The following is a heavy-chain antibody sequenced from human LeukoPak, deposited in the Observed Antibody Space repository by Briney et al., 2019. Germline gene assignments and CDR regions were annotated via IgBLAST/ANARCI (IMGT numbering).Heavy chain of an antibody. CDR3: AEDIRQLGFLEDYYYGMDV. J-gene: IGHJ6*02. V-gene: IGHV3-43*01. D-gene: IGHD6-13*01. CDR2: ISWDGGST. Sequence: AGGSLRLSCAASGFTFDDYTMHWVRQAPGKGLEWVSLISWDGGSTYYADSVKGRFTISRDNSKNSLYLQMNSLRTEDTALYYCAEDIRQLGFLEDYYYGMDVWGQGTTVTVSS. CDR1: GFTFDDYT.